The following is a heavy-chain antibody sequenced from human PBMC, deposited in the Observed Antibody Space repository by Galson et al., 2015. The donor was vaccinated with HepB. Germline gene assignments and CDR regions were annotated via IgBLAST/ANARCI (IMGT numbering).Heavy chain of an antibody. CDR2: IDWDDDK. V-gene: IGHV2-70*11. CDR1: GFSLSTSGMC. J-gene: IGHJ3*02. Sequence: PALVKPTQTLTLTCTFSGFSLSTSGMCVSWIRQPPGKALEWLARIDWDDDKYYSTSLKTRLTISKDTSKNQVVLTMTNMDPVDTATYYCARIHSSSWYLGDAFDIWGQGTMVTVSS. CDR3: ARIHSSSWYLGDAFDI. D-gene: IGHD6-13*01.